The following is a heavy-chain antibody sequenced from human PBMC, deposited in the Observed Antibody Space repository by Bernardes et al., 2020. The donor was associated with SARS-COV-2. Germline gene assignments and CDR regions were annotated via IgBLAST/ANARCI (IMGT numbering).Heavy chain of an antibody. Sequence: GGSLRLSCSASGFTFSKYTMHWVRQAPGKGLEYVSAISSDGGSTYYADSVKGRFTISRDNSMDTAYLQMNSLKTEDTAIYYCTRVSPILGAYYDAFDIWGQGTMLTVSS. CDR1: GFTFSKYT. J-gene: IGHJ3*02. CDR3: TRVSPILGAYYDAFDI. V-gene: IGHV3-64*04. D-gene: IGHD1-26*01. CDR2: ISSDGGST.